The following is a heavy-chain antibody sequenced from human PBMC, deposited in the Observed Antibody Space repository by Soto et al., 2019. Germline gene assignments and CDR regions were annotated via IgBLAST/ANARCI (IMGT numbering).Heavy chain of an antibody. CDR3: ARSATYYYDSSGYSTQDY. D-gene: IGHD3-22*01. CDR2: IISVFGPT. Sequence: SVKVSCKASGGTFSSYAISWVRQAPGQGXEWMGGIISVFGPTNYAQKFQGRVTITADESTSTAFMELSSLRSEDTAVYYCARSATYYYDSSGYSTQDYWGQGTLVTVSS. CDR1: GGTFSSYA. V-gene: IGHV1-69*13. J-gene: IGHJ4*02.